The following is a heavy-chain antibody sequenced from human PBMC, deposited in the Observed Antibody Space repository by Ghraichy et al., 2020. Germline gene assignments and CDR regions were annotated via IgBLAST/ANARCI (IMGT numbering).Heavy chain of an antibody. Sequence: GGSLRLSCAASGFTFSSYAMHWVRQAPGKGLEWVAVISYDGSNKYYVDSVKGRFTISRDNSKNTLYLQMNSLRAEDTAVYYCAREYYYGSGSSKKNYYYGMDVWGQGTTVTVSS. D-gene: IGHD3-10*01. J-gene: IGHJ6*02. V-gene: IGHV3-30*04. CDR3: AREYYYGSGSSKKNYYYGMDV. CDR1: GFTFSSYA. CDR2: ISYDGSNK.